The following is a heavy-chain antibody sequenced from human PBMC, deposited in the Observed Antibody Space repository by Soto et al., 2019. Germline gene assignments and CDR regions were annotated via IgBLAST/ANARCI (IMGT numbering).Heavy chain of an antibody. J-gene: IGHJ4*02. CDR2: IRSKAYGGTT. V-gene: IGHV3-49*04. Sequence: GGSLRLSCAVSGFTFDDHYIDWVRQAPGKGLEWVGRIRSKAYGGTTEYAASVKGRFTISRDDSKSIAYLQMNSLKTEDTAVYYCTRERAYYDSSGYLDYWGQGTLVTVYS. CDR3: TRERAYYDSSGYLDY. CDR1: GFTFDDHY. D-gene: IGHD3-22*01.